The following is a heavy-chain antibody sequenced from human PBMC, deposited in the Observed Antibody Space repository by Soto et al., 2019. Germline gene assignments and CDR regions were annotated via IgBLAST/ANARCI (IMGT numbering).Heavy chain of an antibody. J-gene: IGHJ6*03. D-gene: IGHD2-2*01. V-gene: IGHV1-8*01. Sequence: GPSVKVSCKASGYTFTSYDINWVRQATGQGLEWMGWMNPNSGNTGYAQKFQGRVTMTRNTSISTAYMELSSLRSEDTAVYYCARAPRYQLPYYYYYYYMDVWGKGTTVTVSS. CDR1: GYTFTSYD. CDR2: MNPNSGNT. CDR3: ARAPRYQLPYYYYYYYMDV.